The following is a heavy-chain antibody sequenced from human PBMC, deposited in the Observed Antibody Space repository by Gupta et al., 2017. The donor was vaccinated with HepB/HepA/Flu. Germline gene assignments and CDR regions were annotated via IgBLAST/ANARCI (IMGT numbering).Heavy chain of an antibody. CDR3: ARDKYDIWTGSAFDV. V-gene: IGHV3-30-3*01. D-gene: IGHD3-9*01. CDR1: GFSFNSYA. J-gene: IGHJ3*01. CDR2: MPDYGSKK. Sequence: QVQLVESGGGVVQPGRSLRLSCAASGFSFNSYAMHWVRQAPGKGLEWVAVMPDYGSKKYHADSVKGRFTISRDNSKNTLYLQMDSLRAEDTDMYYCARDKYDIWTGSAFDVWGQGTMVTVSS.